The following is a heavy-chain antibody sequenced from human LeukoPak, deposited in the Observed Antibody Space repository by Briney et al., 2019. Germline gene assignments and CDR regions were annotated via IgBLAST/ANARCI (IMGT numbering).Heavy chain of an antibody. CDR1: SDSFSSYY. V-gene: IGHV4-59*01. CDR3: ARVGDWNDLVY. Sequence: SETLSLTCTVSSDSFSSYYWSWIRQPPGKGLEWIGYIYYTGGTNYNPSLKSRVTISVDTPKNQFSLKLRSVSAADTAVYYCARVGDWNDLVYWGQGTLVTVSS. CDR2: IYYTGGT. J-gene: IGHJ4*02. D-gene: IGHD1-1*01.